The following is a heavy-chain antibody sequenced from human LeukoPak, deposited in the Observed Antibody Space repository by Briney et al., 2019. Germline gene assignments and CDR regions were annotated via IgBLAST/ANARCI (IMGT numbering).Heavy chain of an antibody. D-gene: IGHD3-16*01. CDR2: VQKDGSYK. J-gene: IGHJ4*02. Sequence: PGGSLRLSCAASGFSFSSYGMHWVRQAPGRGLEWVAFVQKDGSYKKYADSVKGRFTISRDNSKNTLYLQMNSLRVEDTAVYYCANIPNSFGPDYWGQGSLVTVSS. CDR3: ANIPNSFGPDY. V-gene: IGHV3-30*02. CDR1: GFSFSSYG.